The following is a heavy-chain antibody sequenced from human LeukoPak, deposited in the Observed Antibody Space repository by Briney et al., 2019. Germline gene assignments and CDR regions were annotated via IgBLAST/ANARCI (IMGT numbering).Heavy chain of an antibody. Sequence: PSGTLSLTCAVSGGSISSSNWWSWVRQPPGKGLEWIGEIYHSGSTNYNPSLKSRVTISVDKSKNQFSLKLSSVTAADTAVYYCARSCLYPPWYFDLWGRGTLVTVSS. CDR2: IYHSGST. V-gene: IGHV4-4*02. CDR3: ARSCLYPPWYFDL. CDR1: GGSISSSNW. J-gene: IGHJ2*01. D-gene: IGHD3-16*01.